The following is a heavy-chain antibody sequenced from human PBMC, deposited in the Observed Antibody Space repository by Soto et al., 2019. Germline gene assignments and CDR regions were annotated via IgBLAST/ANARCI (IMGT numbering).Heavy chain of an antibody. V-gene: IGHV3-30*03. CDR2: ISYDGSNK. CDR1: GFTFSTYG. CDR3: ARGRAAVNAFDI. D-gene: IGHD4-17*01. Sequence: GGSLRLSCAASGFTFSTYGMHWVRQVPGKGLEWVTGISYDGSNKNYADSVKGRFSISRDNSQNTLNLQMNSLRTEDTAVYYCARGRAAVNAFDIWGQGTMVTVSS. J-gene: IGHJ3*02.